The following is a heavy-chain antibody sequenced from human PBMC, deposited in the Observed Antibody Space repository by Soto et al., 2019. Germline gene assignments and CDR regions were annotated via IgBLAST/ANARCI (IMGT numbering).Heavy chain of an antibody. Sequence: ASVKVSCKVSGCTLTELSMHWVRQAPGKGLEWMGGFDPEDGETIYAQKFQGRVTMTEDTSTDTAYMGLSSLRSEDTAVYYCATLYYYDSSGYYHDDYWGQGTLVTVSS. CDR2: FDPEDGET. D-gene: IGHD3-22*01. CDR1: GCTLTELS. V-gene: IGHV1-24*01. J-gene: IGHJ4*02. CDR3: ATLYYYDSSGYYHDDY.